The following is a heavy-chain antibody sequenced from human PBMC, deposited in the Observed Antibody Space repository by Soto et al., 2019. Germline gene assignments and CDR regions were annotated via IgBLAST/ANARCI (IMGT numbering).Heavy chain of an antibody. CDR3: ARDYEYWSGYYKGFDY. CDR1: GFTFSSYS. J-gene: IGHJ4*02. D-gene: IGHD3-3*01. Sequence: EVQLVESGGGLVQPGGSLRLSCAASGFTFSSYSMNWVRQAPGKGLEWVSYISSSSSIYYADSVKGRFTISRDNAKNSLYLQMNSLRDEDTAVYYCARDYEYWSGYYKGFDYWGQGTLVTVSS. V-gene: IGHV3-48*02. CDR2: ISSSSSI.